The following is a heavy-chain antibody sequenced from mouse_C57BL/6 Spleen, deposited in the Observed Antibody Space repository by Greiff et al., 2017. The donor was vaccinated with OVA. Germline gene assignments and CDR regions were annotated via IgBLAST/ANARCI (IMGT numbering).Heavy chain of an antibody. CDR1: GYTFTSYG. D-gene: IGHD1-1*01. V-gene: IGHV1-81*01. J-gene: IGHJ1*03. CDR2: IYPRSGNT. Sequence: QVQLQQSGAELARPGASVKLSCKASGYTFTSYGISWVKQRTGQGLEWIGEIYPRSGNTYYNEKFKGKATLTADTSSSTAYMELRSLTSEDSAVYVCARGVTTVEGYFDDWGTGTTVTVSS. CDR3: ARGVTTVEGYFDD.